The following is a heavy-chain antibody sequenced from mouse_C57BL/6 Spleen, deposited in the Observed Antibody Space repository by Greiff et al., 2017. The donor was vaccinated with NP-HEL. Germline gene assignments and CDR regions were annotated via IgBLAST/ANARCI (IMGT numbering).Heavy chain of an antibody. Sequence: VQLKESGPELVKPGASVTIPCKASGYTFTDYNMDWVKQSHGKSLEWIGDINPNNGGTIYNQKFKGKATLTVDKSSSTAYMELRSLTSEDTAVYYCARRPLGYWGQGTLVTVSA. CDR3: ARRPLGY. V-gene: IGHV1-18*01. CDR1: GYTFTDYN. CDR2: INPNNGGT. J-gene: IGHJ3*01.